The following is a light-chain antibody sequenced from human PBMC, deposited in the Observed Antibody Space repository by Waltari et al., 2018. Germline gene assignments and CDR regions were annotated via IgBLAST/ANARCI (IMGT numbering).Light chain of an antibody. CDR1: SGHSNYA. Sequence: QLLLTQSPSASASLGASVKLTCTVSSGHSNYAIAWHQQHPQKGPRYLMKVNSDGSHIQGDGIPARFSGSSSGAERYLIISSLQAEDEADYYCQTGGFGIWVFGGGTTLTVL. V-gene: IGLV4-69*01. CDR2: VNSDGSH. CDR3: QTGGFGIWV. J-gene: IGLJ3*02.